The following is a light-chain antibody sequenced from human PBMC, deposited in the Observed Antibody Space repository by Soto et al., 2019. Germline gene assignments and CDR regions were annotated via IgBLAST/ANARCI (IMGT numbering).Light chain of an antibody. J-gene: IGLJ3*02. Sequence: QSVLTQPASVSGSPGQSITISCTGTSSDVGSYNLVSWYQQHPGKAPKLMIYEDNKRPSGVSNRFSGSKSGNTASLTISGLQAEDEADYYCSSYASSSSRVFGGATKVTV. CDR3: SSYASSSSRV. CDR1: SSDVGSYNL. CDR2: EDN. V-gene: IGLV2-23*01.